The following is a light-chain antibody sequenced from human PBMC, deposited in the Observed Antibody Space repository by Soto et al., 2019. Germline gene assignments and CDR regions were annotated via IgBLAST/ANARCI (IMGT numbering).Light chain of an antibody. CDR3: QQANSFPMT. J-gene: IGKJ5*01. CDR1: PNIVKY. CDR2: SAT. Sequence: IQMTQAPSSVSASVGDRVTITCRAGPNIVKYLAWYQQKPGKAPKLLIHSATILQGGVPSRFNGSGSGTEFTLTINSLQPEDSATYYCQQANSFPMTFGQGTRLEIK. V-gene: IGKV1-12*01.